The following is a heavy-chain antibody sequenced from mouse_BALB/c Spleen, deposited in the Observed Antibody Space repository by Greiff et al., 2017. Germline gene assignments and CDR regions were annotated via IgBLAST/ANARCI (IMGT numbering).Heavy chain of an antibody. V-gene: IGHV5-6-5*01. D-gene: IGHD2-10*02. Sequence: EVKVEESGGGLVKPGGSLKLSCAASGFTFSSYAMSWVRQTPEKRLEWVASISSGGSTYYPDSVKGRFTISRDNARNILYLQMSSLRSEDTAMYYCARLYGNYVFAYWGQGTLVTVSA. CDR3: ARLYGNYVFAY. CDR1: GFTFSSYA. CDR2: ISSGGST. J-gene: IGHJ3*01.